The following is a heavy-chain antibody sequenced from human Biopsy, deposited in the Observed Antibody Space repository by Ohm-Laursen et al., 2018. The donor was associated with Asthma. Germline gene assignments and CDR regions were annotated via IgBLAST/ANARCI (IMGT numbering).Heavy chain of an antibody. Sequence: SSVKVSCKASGDSLGSFINYAISWVRQAPRQGLEWMGGLIPVLGTADYAPMFEGRVTITADESTHTAYLEMTNLGSADTAVYYCAIENSHYYGTGRLAKDWFAPWGQGTLVTVSS. J-gene: IGHJ5*02. D-gene: IGHD3-10*01. CDR3: AIENSHYYGTGRLAKDWFAP. CDR1: GDSLGSFINYA. V-gene: IGHV1-69*01. CDR2: LIPVLGTA.